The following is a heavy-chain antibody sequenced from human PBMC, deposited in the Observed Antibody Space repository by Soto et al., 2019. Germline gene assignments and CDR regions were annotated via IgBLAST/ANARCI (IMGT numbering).Heavy chain of an antibody. J-gene: IGHJ6*02. Sequence: GGSLRLSCAVSGLTFSSYAMNWVRQAPGKGLEWVSSISSSSSYIYYADSVKGRFTISRDNAKNSLYLQMNSLRAEDTAVYYCARDSGVVTIFGVVSGSGYGVDVWGQGTTVTVSS. CDR2: ISSSSSYI. D-gene: IGHD3-3*01. V-gene: IGHV3-21*01. CDR3: ARDSGVVTIFGVVSGSGYGVDV. CDR1: GLTFSSYA.